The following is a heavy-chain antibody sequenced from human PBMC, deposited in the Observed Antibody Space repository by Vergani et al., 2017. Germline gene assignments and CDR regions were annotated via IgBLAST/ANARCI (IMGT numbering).Heavy chain of an antibody. J-gene: IGHJ4*02. V-gene: IGHV3-72*01. Sequence: EVQVVESGGGLVQPGGSLRLSCAASGFIFSDHYMDWVRQAPGKGLEWVGRIRNKANDYTTQYAASVKGRFTISRDNAKNSLYLQMNRLRAEDTAVYYCARDEGGNYPLDYWGQGTLVTVSS. CDR1: GFIFSDHY. CDR2: IRNKANDYTT. D-gene: IGHD1-1*01. CDR3: ARDEGGNYPLDY.